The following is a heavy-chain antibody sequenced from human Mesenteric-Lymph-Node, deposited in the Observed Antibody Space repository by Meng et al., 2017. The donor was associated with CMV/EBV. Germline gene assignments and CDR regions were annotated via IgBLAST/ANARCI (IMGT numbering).Heavy chain of an antibody. CDR3: ARLRRDGYNPYYYGMDV. D-gene: IGHD5-24*01. J-gene: IGHJ6*02. CDR2: IYPGDSDT. V-gene: IGHV5-51*01. Sequence: GESLKISCKGSGYSFTNFWIGWVRQMPGKGLEWMGIIYPGDSDTRYSPSFPGQVTISADKSINTAYLQWSSLKASDTAMYYCARLRRDGYNPYYYGMDVWGQGTTVTVSS. CDR1: GYSFTNFW.